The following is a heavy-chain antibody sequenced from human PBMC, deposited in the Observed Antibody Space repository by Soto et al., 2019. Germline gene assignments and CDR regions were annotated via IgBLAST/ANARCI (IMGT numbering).Heavy chain of an antibody. CDR2: IICSGSST. V-gene: IGHV3-23*01. CDR3: AKTAPVVPADTNWFDS. CDR1: GFTFSSYD. Sequence: EVQLLESGGGLVKPGGSLRLSCAASGFTFSSYDMSWVRQAPGKGLEWVSSIICSGSSTYYADSVQGRFTISRDNSNNTLYLQMHCLRAEDTAVYYCAKTAPVVPADTNWFDSRGQGTIVTVSS. J-gene: IGHJ5*01. D-gene: IGHD2-2*01.